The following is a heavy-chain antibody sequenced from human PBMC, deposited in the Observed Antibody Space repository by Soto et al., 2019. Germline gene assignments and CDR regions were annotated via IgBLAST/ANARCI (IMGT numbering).Heavy chain of an antibody. J-gene: IGHJ5*02. V-gene: IGHV1-18*01. D-gene: IGHD2-15*01. CDR2: ISTYNGTT. CDR1: GYTFTSYG. Sequence: ASVTVSFKASGYTFTSYGLRWARLAPRQGLEFMGWISTYNGTTNYAQKFAGRVTLTADTSTTTAYMELRSLRSDDTAVYYCARPHYSNWLDPGGQGTLAAVS. CDR3: ARPHYSNWLDP.